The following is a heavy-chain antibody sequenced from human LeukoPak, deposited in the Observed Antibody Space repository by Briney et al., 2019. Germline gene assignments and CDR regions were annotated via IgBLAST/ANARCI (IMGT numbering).Heavy chain of an antibody. V-gene: IGHV3-30*02. D-gene: IGHD3-22*01. Sequence: GGSLRLSCAASGFTFSSYGMDWVRQAPGKGLEWVAFIRYDGSNKHYADSVKGRFTISRDNSKNTLYLQMNSLRAEDTAVYYCAKVYDSSGYYYVHWFDPWGQGTLVTVSS. CDR2: IRYDGSNK. CDR3: AKVYDSSGYYYVHWFDP. CDR1: GFTFSSYG. J-gene: IGHJ5*02.